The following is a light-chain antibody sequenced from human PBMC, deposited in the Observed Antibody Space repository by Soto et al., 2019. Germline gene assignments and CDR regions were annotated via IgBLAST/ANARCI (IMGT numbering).Light chain of an antibody. CDR1: QGLVYSDGNTF. V-gene: IGKV2-30*01. CDR3: VQGTHWPWT. Sequence: DVVMTQSPLSLPVTLGQPASISCRSSQGLVYSDGNTFLNWFQQRPGQSPRRLIYQVSTRDSGVQDRFIGSGSGTDCTLKISRVEAEDVGVYYCVQGTHWPWTFGQGTKVEIK. J-gene: IGKJ1*01. CDR2: QVS.